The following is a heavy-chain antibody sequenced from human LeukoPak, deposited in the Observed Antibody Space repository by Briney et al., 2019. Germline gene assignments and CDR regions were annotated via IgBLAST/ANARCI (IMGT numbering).Heavy chain of an antibody. CDR2: IYYSGST. Sequence: PSETLSLTCTVSGGSISSYYWSWIRQPPGKGLEWIGYIYYSGSTNYNPSLKSRVTVSIDTSKNEFSLILTSVTAADTAQYYCARHLYYSASAFWYIDLWGRGTPVIVSP. V-gene: IGHV4-59*08. D-gene: IGHD3-10*01. J-gene: IGHJ2*01. CDR3: ARHLYYSASAFWYIDL. CDR1: GGSISSYY.